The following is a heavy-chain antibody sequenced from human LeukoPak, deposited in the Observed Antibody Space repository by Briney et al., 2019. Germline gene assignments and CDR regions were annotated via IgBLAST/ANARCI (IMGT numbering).Heavy chain of an antibody. CDR2: ISYDGNSQ. J-gene: IGHJ4*02. D-gene: IGHD1-1*01. CDR1: GFTFSSYA. Sequence: GRSLRLSCAASGFTFSSYAMHWVRQAPGRGLEWVAAISYDGNSQHYGAPVKGRFTISRDNSKNTVYLQINTLRTDDAAIYYCAKPYPTLTTSAVLDNWGQGTLVTVSS. V-gene: IGHV3-30*18. CDR3: AKPYPTLTTSAVLDN.